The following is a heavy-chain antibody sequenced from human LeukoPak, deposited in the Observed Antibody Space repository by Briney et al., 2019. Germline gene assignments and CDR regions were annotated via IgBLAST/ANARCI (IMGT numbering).Heavy chain of an antibody. J-gene: IGHJ4*02. CDR2: ISYDGSNK. CDR3: ARVRTSTPGYLFDY. V-gene: IGHV3-30*03. CDR1: GFTFSSYG. Sequence: GGSLRLSCAASGFTFSSYGMHWVRQAPGKGLEWVAVISYDGSNKYYADSVKGRFTISRDNAKNSLYLQMNSLRAEDTAVYYCARVRTSTPGYLFDYWGQGTLVTVSS. D-gene: IGHD3-22*01.